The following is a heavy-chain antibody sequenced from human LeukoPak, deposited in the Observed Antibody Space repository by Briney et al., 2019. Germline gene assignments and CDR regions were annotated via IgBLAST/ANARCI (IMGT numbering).Heavy chain of an antibody. D-gene: IGHD3/OR15-3a*01. CDR3: TRQPQGTGTVDY. V-gene: IGHV3-73*01. CDR2: VRSKDDGYAT. Sequence: GGSLRLSCVASGFTFSSYEMNWVRQAPGKGLEWVGRVRSKDDGYATGYAASVKGRFTISRDDSKNMVYLQMNSLKTEDTAVYYCTRQPQGTGTVDYWGQGALVTVSS. CDR1: GFTFSSYE. J-gene: IGHJ4*01.